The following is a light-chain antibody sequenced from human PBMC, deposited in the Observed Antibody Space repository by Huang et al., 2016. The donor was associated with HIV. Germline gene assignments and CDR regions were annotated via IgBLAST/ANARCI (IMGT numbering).Light chain of an antibody. CDR3: QQYHNWPPWT. V-gene: IGKV3-15*01. CDR2: GAS. J-gene: IGKJ1*01. Sequence: EIVMTQSPATLSVSPGERAALSCRASQSVSSNLAWYQQKPGQDPRLLMYGASTTATGIPARFSGSGSGTEFTLTITSLQSEDFAIYYCQQYHNWPPWTFGQGTKVEIK. CDR1: QSVSSN.